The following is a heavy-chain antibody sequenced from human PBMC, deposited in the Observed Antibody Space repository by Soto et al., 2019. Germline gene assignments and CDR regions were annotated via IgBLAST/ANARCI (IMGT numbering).Heavy chain of an antibody. CDR2: IFPSGTT. CDR3: ARSREFDY. CDR1: GGSLSRATYS. J-gene: IGHJ4*02. Sequence: SETLSLTCGVSGGSLSRATYSWNWIRQPPGKGLEWIGYIFPSGTTYYNPSLKSRVTISIDVSKNQFSLSLRSLTAADTAVDYWARSREFDYWSQGTLVTVSS. V-gene: IGHV4-30-2*01.